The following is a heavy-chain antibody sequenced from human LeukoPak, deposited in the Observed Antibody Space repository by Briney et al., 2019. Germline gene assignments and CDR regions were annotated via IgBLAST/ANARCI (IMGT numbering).Heavy chain of an antibody. CDR2: IIPIFGTA. Sequence: GASVKVSCKASGGTFSSYAISWVRQAPGQGLEWMGGIIPIFGTANYAQKFQGRVTITADESTSTAYMELSSLRSEDTAVYYCAREHLVTTVVKGYFDYWGQGTLVTVSS. D-gene: IGHD4-23*01. CDR3: AREHLVTTVVKGYFDY. J-gene: IGHJ4*02. CDR1: GGTFSSYA. V-gene: IGHV1-69*01.